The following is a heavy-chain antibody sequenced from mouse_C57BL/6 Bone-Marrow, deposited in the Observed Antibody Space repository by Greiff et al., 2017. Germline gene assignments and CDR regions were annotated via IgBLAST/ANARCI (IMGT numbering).Heavy chain of an antibody. CDR2: ISSGGSYT. J-gene: IGHJ2*01. CDR1: GFTFSSYG. Sequence: EVQLQESGGDLVKPGGSLKLSCAASGFTFSSYGMSWVRQTPDKRLEWVATISSGGSYTYYPDSVQGRYTISRDKAKNTLYLQMSSLTSEETAMYYGARHDAGDYIDYWGQGTTLTVSS. CDR3: ARHDAGDYIDY. V-gene: IGHV5-6*01.